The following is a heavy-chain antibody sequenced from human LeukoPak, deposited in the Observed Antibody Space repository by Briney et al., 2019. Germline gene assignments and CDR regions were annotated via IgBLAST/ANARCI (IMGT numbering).Heavy chain of an antibody. Sequence: PGGSLRLSCAASGFTFSSYAMSWVRQAPGKGLEWVSAISGGGGSTYYADSVKGRFTISRDNSKNTLYLQMNSLRAEDTAVYYCAKDGGYSYGFSVDYWGQGTLVTVSS. D-gene: IGHD5-18*01. CDR1: GFTFSSYA. CDR2: ISGGGGST. V-gene: IGHV3-23*01. J-gene: IGHJ4*02. CDR3: AKDGGYSYGFSVDY.